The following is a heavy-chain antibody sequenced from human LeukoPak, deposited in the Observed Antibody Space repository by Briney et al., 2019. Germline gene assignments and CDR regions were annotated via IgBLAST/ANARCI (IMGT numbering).Heavy chain of an antibody. CDR3: ARLTPMARGPYYDSYYMDV. D-gene: IGHD3-10*01. Sequence: PSETLSLTCTVSGGSISSGSYYWSWIRQPAGKGLGWIGRIYTSGSTNYNPCLKSRVTISVDTSNNHFSLKLRSVTAADTAVYYCARLTPMARGPYYDSYYMDVWGKGTTVTISS. CDR1: GGSISSGSYY. J-gene: IGHJ6*03. CDR2: IYTSGST. V-gene: IGHV4-61*02.